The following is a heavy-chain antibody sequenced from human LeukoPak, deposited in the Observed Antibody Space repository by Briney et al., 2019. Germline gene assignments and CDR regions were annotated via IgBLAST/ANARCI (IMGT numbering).Heavy chain of an antibody. D-gene: IGHD6-13*01. V-gene: IGHV3-30*04. CDR1: GFTFSSYA. CDR3: ARPLSRRGIAAAGHY. Sequence: GGSLRLSCAASGFTFSSYAMHWVRQAPGKGLEWVAVISYDGSNKYYADSVKGRFTISRDNSKNTLYLQMNSLRAEDTAVYYCARPLSRRGIAAAGHYWGQGTLVTVSS. J-gene: IGHJ4*02. CDR2: ISYDGSNK.